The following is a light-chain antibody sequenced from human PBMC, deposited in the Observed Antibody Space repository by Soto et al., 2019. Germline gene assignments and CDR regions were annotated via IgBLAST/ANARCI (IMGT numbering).Light chain of an antibody. CDR1: SSDVGGYNY. CDR3: SSYTSSRTLV. Sequence: QSALTQPASVSGSPGQSITISCTGTSSDVGGYNYVSWYQQHPGKAPKLMIYEVSNRPSGVSNRFYGSKSGNTASLTISGLQAEDEADYYCSSYTSSRTLVFGGGTKLTVL. CDR2: EVS. J-gene: IGLJ2*01. V-gene: IGLV2-14*01.